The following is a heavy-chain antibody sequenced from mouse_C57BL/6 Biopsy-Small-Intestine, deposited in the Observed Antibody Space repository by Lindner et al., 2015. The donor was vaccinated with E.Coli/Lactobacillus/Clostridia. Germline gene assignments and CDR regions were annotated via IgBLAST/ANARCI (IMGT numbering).Heavy chain of an antibody. CDR2: IDPEDGET. J-gene: IGHJ3*01. V-gene: IGHV14-2*01. D-gene: IGHD2-4*01. Sequence: QLQEVWGESVVKPGASVRLSCTASGFNIKDYFMHWVKQRPEQDLEWIGRIDPEDGETKYAPKFQGKATIKTDTSSNTAYLQLSSLTFEDTAVYYCARGDDYLFTYWGQGTLVTVSA. CDR3: ARGDDYLFTY. CDR1: GFNIKDYF.